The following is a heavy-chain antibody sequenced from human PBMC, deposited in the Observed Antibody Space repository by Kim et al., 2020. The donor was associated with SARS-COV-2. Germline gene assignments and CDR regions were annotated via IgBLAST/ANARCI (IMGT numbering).Heavy chain of an antibody. CDR3: EASDY. V-gene: IGHV3-23*01. J-gene: IGHJ4*02. CDR2: ISDSGVRT. Sequence: ISDSGVRTHYADSVKGRLTISRDNSKSTLFLHMNILRAEDTAIYYCEASDYWGQGSLVTVSS.